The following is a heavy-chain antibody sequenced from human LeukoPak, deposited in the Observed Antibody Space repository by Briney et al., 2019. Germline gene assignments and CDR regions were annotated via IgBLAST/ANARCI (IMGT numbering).Heavy chain of an antibody. CDR1: GYTFTRYY. D-gene: IGHD5-18*01. Sequence: GASVKVSCKASGYTFTRYYMHWVRQAPGQGLEWMGIINPSDGKTSYAQKFQGRVTMTRDTSTSTVYMELSSLRSEDTAVYYCAREIGPRQLHLWGSAFDYWGQGTLVTVSS. CDR2: INPSDGKT. CDR3: AREIGPRQLHLWGSAFDY. V-gene: IGHV1-46*01. J-gene: IGHJ4*02.